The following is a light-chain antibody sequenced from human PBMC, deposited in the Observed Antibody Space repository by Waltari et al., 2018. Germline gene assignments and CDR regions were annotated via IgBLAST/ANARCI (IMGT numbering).Light chain of an antibody. CDR1: QGIRSW. V-gene: IGKV1-12*01. Sequence: DIQMTQSPSSVSASVGDRVTITCRASQGIRSWLAWYQQKPGEAPKVLIHNASSLQSGVPSRFSGSGSGTDFTLTISSLQPEDFGTYYCQQGNSFPITFGQGTRLEIK. CDR3: QQGNSFPIT. J-gene: IGKJ5*01. CDR2: NAS.